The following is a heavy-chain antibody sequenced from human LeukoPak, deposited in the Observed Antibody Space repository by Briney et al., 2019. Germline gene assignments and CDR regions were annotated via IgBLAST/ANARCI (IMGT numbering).Heavy chain of an antibody. Sequence: PSETLSLTCTVSGGSISSYYWSWIRQPAGKGLEWIWRISSTGSTNYNPSLKSRVTMSVDTSKNQFSLRLRSVTAADTAVYYCARQIASAGTAGFDFWGQGALVTVSS. CDR3: ARQIASAGTAGFDF. CDR2: ISSTGST. V-gene: IGHV4-4*07. CDR1: GGSISSYY. D-gene: IGHD6-13*01. J-gene: IGHJ4*02.